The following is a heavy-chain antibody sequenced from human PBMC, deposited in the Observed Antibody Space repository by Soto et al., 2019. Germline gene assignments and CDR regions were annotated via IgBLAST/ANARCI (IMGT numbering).Heavy chain of an antibody. J-gene: IGHJ4*02. Sequence: PSETLSLTCAASGYSIRSAYYWGWIRQPPGKGLEWIGSISHSGSTYYNPSLRSRVTISVDTSRNQFSLRLTSVTAADTAMYYCARAYCSSTTCPFDSWGQGTLVTVSS. CDR3: ARAYCSSTTCPFDS. V-gene: IGHV4-38-2*01. CDR1: GYSIRSAYY. CDR2: ISHSGST. D-gene: IGHD2-2*01.